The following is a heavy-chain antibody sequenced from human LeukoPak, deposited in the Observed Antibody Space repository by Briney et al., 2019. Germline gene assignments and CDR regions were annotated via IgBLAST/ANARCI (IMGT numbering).Heavy chain of an antibody. CDR3: VTPPHGDYVSFDN. J-gene: IGHJ4*02. Sequence: GGSLRLSCAASGFTFSSYWMSWVRQAPGQGLEWVANIKQDGSEKYYVDSVKGRFTISRDNAKNSLYLQMNCLKSEDTALYYCVTPPHGDYVSFDNWGQGTLVTVSS. CDR1: GFTFSSYW. V-gene: IGHV3-7*05. CDR2: IKQDGSEK. D-gene: IGHD4-17*01.